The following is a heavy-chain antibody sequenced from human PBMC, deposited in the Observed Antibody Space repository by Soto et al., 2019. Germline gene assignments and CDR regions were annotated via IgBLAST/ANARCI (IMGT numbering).Heavy chain of an antibody. Sequence: SETLSLTCTVSGGSISSYYWSWIRQPPGKGLEWIGYIYYSGSTNYNPSLKSRVTISVDTSKNQFSLKLSSVTAADTAVYYCARGSSWDSSGYYYGFDYWGQGTLVTVSS. CDR3: ARGSSWDSSGYYYGFDY. D-gene: IGHD3-22*01. CDR2: IYYSGST. V-gene: IGHV4-59*01. J-gene: IGHJ4*02. CDR1: GGSISSYY.